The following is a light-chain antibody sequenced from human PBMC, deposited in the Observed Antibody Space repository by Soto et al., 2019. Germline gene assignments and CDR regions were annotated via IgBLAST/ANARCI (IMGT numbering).Light chain of an antibody. CDR3: HQYASSPRT. V-gene: IGKV3-20*01. CDR2: DAS. CDR1: QTVSSNY. J-gene: IGKJ2*01. Sequence: EIVLTQSPGTLSLSPGERAALSCRASQTVSSNYLAWYQQKPGQAPRLLIYDASSAATGIPDRFSGSGSGTDFTLTISRLEPEDFAVYYCHQYASSPRTFGQVTKLEIK.